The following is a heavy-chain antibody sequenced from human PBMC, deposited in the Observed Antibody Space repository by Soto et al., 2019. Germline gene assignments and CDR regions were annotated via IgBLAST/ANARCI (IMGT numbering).Heavy chain of an antibody. V-gene: IGHV3-23*01. J-gene: IGHJ6*02. CDR3: AKGVIAAAGTWSGSYYYGMDV. D-gene: IGHD6-13*01. CDR1: GFTFSSYA. Sequence: GGSLRLSCAASGFTFSSYAMSWVRQAPGKGLEWVSAISGSGGSTYYADSLKGRFTISRDNSKNTLYLQMNSLRAEDTAVYYCAKGVIAAAGTWSGSYYYGMDVWGQGTTVTSP. CDR2: ISGSGGST.